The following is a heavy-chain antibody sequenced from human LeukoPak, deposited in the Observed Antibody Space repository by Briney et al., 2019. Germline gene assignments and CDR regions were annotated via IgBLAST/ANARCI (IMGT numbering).Heavy chain of an antibody. V-gene: IGHV3-30*01. CDR1: GFTFSSYA. J-gene: IGHJ4*02. Sequence: GSLRLSCAASGFTFSSYAMPWVRQAPGKGLEWGAVISYDGSNKYYADSVKGRFTISRDNSKITLYLQMNSLRAEDTAVYYCAREEYSSGWYYFDYWGQGTLVTVSS. CDR2: ISYDGSNK. D-gene: IGHD6-19*01. CDR3: AREEYSSGWYYFDY.